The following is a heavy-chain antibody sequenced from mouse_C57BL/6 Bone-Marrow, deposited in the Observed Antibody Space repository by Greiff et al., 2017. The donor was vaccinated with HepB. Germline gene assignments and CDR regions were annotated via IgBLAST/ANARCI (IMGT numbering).Heavy chain of an antibody. D-gene: IGHD2-2*01. CDR3: ARRAGLRRGRSGYFDY. CDR2: IYPYNGVS. V-gene: IGHV1-31*01. CDR1: GYSFTGYY. Sequence: EVQVVESGPELVKPGASVKISCKASGYSFTGYYMHWVKQSHGNILDWIGYIYPYNGVSSYNQKFKGKATLTVDKSSSTAYMELRSLTSEDSAVYYCARRAGLRRGRSGYFDYWGQGTTLTVSS. J-gene: IGHJ2*01.